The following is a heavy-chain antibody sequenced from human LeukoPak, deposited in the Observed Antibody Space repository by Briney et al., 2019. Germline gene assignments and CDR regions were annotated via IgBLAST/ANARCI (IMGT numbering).Heavy chain of an antibody. D-gene: IGHD3-22*01. J-gene: IGHJ3*01. Sequence: PSETLSLTCTVSGGSISGSYWTWIRQPAGRGLEWIGRISPSGSTNYNPSLKSRVTMSLDTSKNHFSLNLTSVTAADTAVYSCARIRDNSGFYLGAFDVWGQGTMVTVSS. V-gene: IGHV4-4*07. CDR3: ARIRDNSGFYLGAFDV. CDR2: ISPSGST. CDR1: GGSISGSY.